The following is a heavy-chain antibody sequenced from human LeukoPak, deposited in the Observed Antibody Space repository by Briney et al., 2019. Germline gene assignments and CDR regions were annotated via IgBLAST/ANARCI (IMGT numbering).Heavy chain of an antibody. CDR3: ARDRVGPEGSFDY. CDR2: IYYSGST. J-gene: IGHJ4*02. V-gene: IGHV4-61*08. CDR1: GGSISSGGYY. Sequence: SETLSLTRTVSGGSISSGGYYWSRIRQHPGKGLEWIGYIYYSGSTNSNPSLKSRVTMSVDTSKNQFSLKLSSVTAADTAVYYCARDRVGPEGSFDYWGQGTLVTVSS. D-gene: IGHD1-26*01.